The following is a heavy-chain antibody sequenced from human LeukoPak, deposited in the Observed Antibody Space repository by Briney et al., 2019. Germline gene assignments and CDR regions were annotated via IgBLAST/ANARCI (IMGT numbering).Heavy chain of an antibody. CDR1: GGSISSYY. D-gene: IGHD4-17*01. CDR3: ARTDYGDYWYFDL. J-gene: IGHJ2*01. CDR2: IYYSGST. Sequence: SETLSLTCTVSGGSISSYYWSWIRQPPGKGLEWIGYIYYSGSTNYNPSLKSRVTISVDTSKNQFPLKLSSVTAADTAVYYCARTDYGDYWYFDLWGRGTLVTVSS. V-gene: IGHV4-59*01.